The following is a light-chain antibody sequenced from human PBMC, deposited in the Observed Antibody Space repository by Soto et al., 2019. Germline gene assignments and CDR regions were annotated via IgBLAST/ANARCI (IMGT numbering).Light chain of an antibody. CDR3: QQYDNLPPTWT. CDR1: KDIATY. V-gene: IGKV1-33*01. Sequence: DIQITQSPSSFSGSVLKRVTITSQANKDIATYLNWYQQKPGKAPNPLIYDASNLETGVPSRFSGGGSGTHFTFTISNLQPEDIATYYCQQYDNLPPTWTFGQGTKVDIK. J-gene: IGKJ1*01. CDR2: DAS.